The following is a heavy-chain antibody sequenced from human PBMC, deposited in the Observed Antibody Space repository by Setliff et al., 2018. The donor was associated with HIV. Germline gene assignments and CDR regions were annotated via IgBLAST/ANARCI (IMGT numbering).Heavy chain of an antibody. V-gene: IGHV4-38-2*02. J-gene: IGHJ4*02. CDR3: ARLSSYRSSSYYFDY. D-gene: IGHD6-6*01. Sequence: PSETLSLTCTVSGFSISTGHYWGWVRQSPGKGLEWIGSVYYSGTTYYNPSLKSRLTISVVTSKNQFSLNLTSVTAADTAVYYCARLSSYRSSSYYFDYWGQGALVTVSS. CDR1: GFSISTGHY. CDR2: VYYSGTT.